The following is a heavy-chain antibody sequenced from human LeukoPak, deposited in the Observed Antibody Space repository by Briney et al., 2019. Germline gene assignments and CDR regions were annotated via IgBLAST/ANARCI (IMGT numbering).Heavy chain of an antibody. D-gene: IGHD5-12*01. J-gene: IGHJ3*02. Sequence: PSETLSLTCTVSGGSISSYYWSWIRQPPGKRLEWIGYIYYSGSTNYNPSLKSRVTISVDTSKNQFSLKLSSVTAADTAVYYCARDRVWGGSDAFDIWGQGTMVTVSS. CDR2: IYYSGST. V-gene: IGHV4-59*01. CDR3: ARDRVWGGSDAFDI. CDR1: GGSISSYY.